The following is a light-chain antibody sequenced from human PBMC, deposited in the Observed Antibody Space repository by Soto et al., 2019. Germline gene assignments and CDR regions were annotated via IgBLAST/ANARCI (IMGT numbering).Light chain of an antibody. CDR1: QSVSSAN. CDR2: GAS. Sequence: EIVLPQSPGTLSLSQGERATLSCRASQSVSSANLAWYQQKPGQAPRLLIYGASNRATSIPDRFCGRGPGTDFTRTISKLEPEDFGVYFWQQYCRSIFTLGPRATVDTK. J-gene: IGKJ3*01. CDR3: QQYCRSIFT. V-gene: IGKV3-20*01.